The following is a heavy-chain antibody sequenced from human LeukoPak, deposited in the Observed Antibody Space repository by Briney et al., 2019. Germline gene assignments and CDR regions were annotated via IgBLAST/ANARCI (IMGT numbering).Heavy chain of an antibody. D-gene: IGHD3-10*01. J-gene: IGHJ6*03. CDR2: ISSSSSTI. Sequence: PGGSLRLSCAASGFTFSSYSVNWVRQAPGKGLEWVSYISSSSSTIYYADSVKGRFTISRDNAKNSLYLQMNSLRAEDTAVYYCARAMGSGYTYYYYYMDVWGKGTTVTVSS. CDR1: GFTFSSYS. V-gene: IGHV3-48*01. CDR3: ARAMGSGYTYYYYYMDV.